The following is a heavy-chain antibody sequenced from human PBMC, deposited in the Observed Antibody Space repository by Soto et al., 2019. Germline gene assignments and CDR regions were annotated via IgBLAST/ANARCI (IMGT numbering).Heavy chain of an antibody. J-gene: IGHJ4*02. CDR3: ARGRNSSGWYFGY. Sequence: ASVKVSCKASGYTLTGYYMHWVRQAPGQGLEWMGWINPNSGGTNYAQKFQGWVTMTRDTSISTAYMELSRLRSDDTAVYYCARGRNSSGWYFGYWGQGTLVTVSS. D-gene: IGHD6-19*01. V-gene: IGHV1-2*04. CDR1: GYTLTGYY. CDR2: INPNSGGT.